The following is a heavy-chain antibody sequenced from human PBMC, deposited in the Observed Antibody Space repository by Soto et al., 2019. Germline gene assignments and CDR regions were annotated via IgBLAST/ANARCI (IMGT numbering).Heavy chain of an antibody. D-gene: IGHD5-12*01. CDR3: ARGGEMATIMDY. CDR1: GYTFTSYA. Sequence: RASVKVSWKASGYTFTSYAMHWVRQAPGQRLEWMGWINAGNGNTKYSQKFQGRVTITRDTSASTAYMELSSLRSEDTAVYYCARGGEMATIMDYWGQGTLVTVSS. CDR2: INAGNGNT. V-gene: IGHV1-3*01. J-gene: IGHJ4*02.